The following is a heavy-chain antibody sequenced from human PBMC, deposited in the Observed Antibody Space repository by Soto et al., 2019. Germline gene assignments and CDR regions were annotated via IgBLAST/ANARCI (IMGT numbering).Heavy chain of an antibody. CDR2: IYYSGST. J-gene: IGHJ3*02. CDR3: ASGSSALWFGDFPPNDAFDI. CDR1: GGSISSYY. D-gene: IGHD3-10*01. V-gene: IGHV4-59*01. Sequence: QVQLQESGPGLVKPSETLSLTCTVSGGSISSYYWSWIRQPPGKGLEWIGYIYYSGSTNYNPSLTSLVTISVDTSKNQFPLRLSSGTAGETAVYYCASGSSALWFGDFPPNDAFDIWGRGTMVTVSS.